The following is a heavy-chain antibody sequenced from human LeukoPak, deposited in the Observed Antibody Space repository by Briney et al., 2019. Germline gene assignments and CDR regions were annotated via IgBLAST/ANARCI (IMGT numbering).Heavy chain of an antibody. D-gene: IGHD6-13*01. J-gene: IGHJ4*02. CDR1: GFTFSNYP. V-gene: IGHV3-64D*06. Sequence: GGSLRLSCSASGFTFSNYPMYWVRQAPGKGLEYVSGISSNGGSTSYADSVKGRFTISRDNSKNTLYLQMSSLRTEDTVVYYCVKDPGYSSSWYFDYWGQGTLVTVSS. CDR3: VKDPGYSSSWYFDY. CDR2: ISSNGGST.